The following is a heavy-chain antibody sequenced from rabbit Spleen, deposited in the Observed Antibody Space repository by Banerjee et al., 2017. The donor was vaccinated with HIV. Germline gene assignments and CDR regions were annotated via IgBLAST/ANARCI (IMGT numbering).Heavy chain of an antibody. CDR2: IDPLFGIT. V-gene: IGHV1S47*01. Sequence: QEQLVESGGGLVKPEESLTLTCTASGFSFSNKAVMCWVRQAPGKGLDWIGYIDPLFGITYYANWVNGRFSISRENAQNTVFLQMTSLTAADTATYFCARDGAGGSYFALWGPGTLVTVS. D-gene: IGHD8-1*01. CDR1: GFSFSNKA. CDR3: ARDGAGGSYFAL. J-gene: IGHJ4*01.